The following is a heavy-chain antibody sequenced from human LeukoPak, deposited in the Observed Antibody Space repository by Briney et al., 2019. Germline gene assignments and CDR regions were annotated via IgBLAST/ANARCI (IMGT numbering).Heavy chain of an antibody. D-gene: IGHD2-2*01. Sequence: ASVKVSCKASGYTFTSYYMHWVRQAPGQGLEWMGIINPIGGSTSYAQKFQGRVTMTRGTSTSTVYMELSSLRSEDTAVYYCARDRGYCSSTSCYSYYYYGMDVWGKGTTVTVSS. CDR2: INPIGGST. CDR3: ARDRGYCSSTSCYSYYYYGMDV. V-gene: IGHV1-46*01. CDR1: GYTFTSYY. J-gene: IGHJ6*04.